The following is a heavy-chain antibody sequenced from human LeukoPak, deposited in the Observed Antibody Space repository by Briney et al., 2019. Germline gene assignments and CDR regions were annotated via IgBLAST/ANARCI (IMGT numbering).Heavy chain of an antibody. Sequence: AGGSLRLSCAASGFTFSSYAMSWVRQAPGKGLEWVSAISGSGASTYYADSVKGRFTISRDNSNNTLYLQMNSLRAEDTAVYYCAKKVYFDSSGYIDYRGQGTLVTVSS. CDR3: AKKVYFDSSGYIDY. CDR2: ISGSGAST. V-gene: IGHV3-23*01. D-gene: IGHD3-22*01. CDR1: GFTFSSYA. J-gene: IGHJ4*02.